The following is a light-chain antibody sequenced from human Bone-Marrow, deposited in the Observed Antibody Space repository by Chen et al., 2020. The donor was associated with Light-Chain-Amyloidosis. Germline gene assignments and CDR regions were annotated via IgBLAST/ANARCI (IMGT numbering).Light chain of an antibody. CDR2: EVN. V-gene: IGLV2-23*02. J-gene: IGLJ3*02. CDR1: SSDVGSYNL. CDR3: CSYAGSSTLV. Sequence: QSALTQPASVSGSPGQSITISCTGTSSDVGSYNLVSWYQQHPGKAPKFMIYEVNKRPSGVSNRFSGSKSGNTASLTISGLQAEDEADYYCCSYAGSSTLVFGGGTKVTVI.